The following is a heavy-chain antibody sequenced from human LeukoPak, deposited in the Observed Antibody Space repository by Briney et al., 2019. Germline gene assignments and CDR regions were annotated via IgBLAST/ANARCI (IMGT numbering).Heavy chain of an antibody. CDR2: INRDGSGT. J-gene: IGHJ4*02. CDR3: ARDLNYGLDY. CDR1: GFTFSNSW. D-gene: IGHD3-16*01. Sequence: GGSLRLSCAASGFTFSNSWMHWVRQTPGKGLIWVSRINRDGSGTNYADSVKGRFTISRDNAKNTLYLQMNSLRADDTAVYYCARDLNYGLDYWGQGALVTVSS. V-gene: IGHV3-74*01.